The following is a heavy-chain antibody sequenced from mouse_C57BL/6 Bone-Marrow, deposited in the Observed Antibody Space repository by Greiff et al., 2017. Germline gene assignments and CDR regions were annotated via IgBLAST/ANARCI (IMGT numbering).Heavy chain of an antibody. CDR1: GFTFTDYY. J-gene: IGHJ4*01. D-gene: IGHD6-5*01. CDR2: ISNKANGYTT. Sequence: EVQVVESGGGLVQPGGSLSLSCAASGFTFTDYYMSWVRQPPGKALEWVGFISNKANGYTTEYSASVKGQFTISRDNSQSILYLQMNALRAEGRSTYYCARYPYASYFDYAIDYWGQGTSVTVSS. CDR3: ARYPYASYFDYAIDY. V-gene: IGHV7-3*01.